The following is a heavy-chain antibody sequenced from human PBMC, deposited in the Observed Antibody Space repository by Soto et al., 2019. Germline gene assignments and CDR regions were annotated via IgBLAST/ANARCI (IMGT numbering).Heavy chain of an antibody. CDR1: GYTFTGYY. J-gene: IGHJ6*02. D-gene: IGHD2-2*01. Sequence: ASVKVSCKASGYTFTGYYMHWVRQAPGQGLEWMGWINPNSGGTNYAQKFQGWVTMTRETSISTAYMELSRLRSDDTAVYYCAREVVVVPAATYYYGMDVWGQGTTVTVSS. V-gene: IGHV1-2*04. CDR3: AREVVVVPAATYYYGMDV. CDR2: INPNSGGT.